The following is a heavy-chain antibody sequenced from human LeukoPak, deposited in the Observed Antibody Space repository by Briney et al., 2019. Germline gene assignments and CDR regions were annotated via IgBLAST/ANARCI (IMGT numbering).Heavy chain of an antibody. CDR3: ARGRVGYDYVWGSHYSPYFDY. D-gene: IGHD3-16*01. J-gene: IGHJ4*02. Sequence: SETLSLTCAVYGGSFSGYYWSWVRQPPRKWLEWTGEINHRASTNYNPSLKSRVTISVDTSKNQFCLKLSSVAAADTAVYYCARGRVGYDYVWGSHYSPYFDYWGQGTLVTVSS. V-gene: IGHV4-34*01. CDR2: INHRAST. CDR1: GGSFSGYY.